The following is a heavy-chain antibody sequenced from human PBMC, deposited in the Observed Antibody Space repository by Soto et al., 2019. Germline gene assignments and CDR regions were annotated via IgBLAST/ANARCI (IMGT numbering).Heavy chain of an antibody. CDR3: ARRSSSWYFDY. D-gene: IGHD6-13*01. V-gene: IGHV3-23*01. Sequence: EVQLLESGGGLVQPGGSLRLSCAASGFTFSSYAMNWVRQAPGKGLEWVSVISGSDGSTYYADSEKGRFTISRDNSKKTLNLQMNSLRAEYTDVYYCARRSSSWYFDYWGQGTLVTVSS. J-gene: IGHJ4*02. CDR1: GFTFSSYA. CDR2: ISGSDGST.